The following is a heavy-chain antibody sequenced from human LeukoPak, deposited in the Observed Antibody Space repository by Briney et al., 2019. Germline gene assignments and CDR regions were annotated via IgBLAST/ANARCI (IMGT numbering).Heavy chain of an antibody. CDR1: GYSFTNYW. D-gene: IGHD3-3*01. CDR2: IFPGDSDT. CDR3: VRHQRWSDHFDY. J-gene: IGHJ4*02. Sequence: GESLKISCKASGYSFTNYWIGWVRQKPGEGLEWMGIIFPGDSDTHYNPSFQGQVSLSADQSISSAYLQWDSLKASDSAMYYCVRHQRWSDHFDYWGQGTLVTVSA. V-gene: IGHV5-51*01.